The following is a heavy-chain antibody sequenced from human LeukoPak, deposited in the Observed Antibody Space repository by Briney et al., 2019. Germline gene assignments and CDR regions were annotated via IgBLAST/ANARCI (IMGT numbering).Heavy chain of an antibody. CDR1: GYTFTGYY. D-gene: IGHD1-7*01. Sequence: GASVKVSCKASGYTFTGYYMHWVRQAPGQGLEWMGRINPNSGGTNYAQKFQGRVTMTRDTSTSTVYMELSSLRSEDTAVYYCARDGGELCFDYWGQGTLVTVSS. J-gene: IGHJ4*02. V-gene: IGHV1-2*06. CDR3: ARDGGELCFDY. CDR2: INPNSGGT.